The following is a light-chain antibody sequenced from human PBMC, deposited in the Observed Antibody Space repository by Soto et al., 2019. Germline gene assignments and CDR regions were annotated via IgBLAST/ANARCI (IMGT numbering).Light chain of an antibody. Sequence: EIVMTQSPATLSLSPLEIATLSFLASQSISSKLAWYQHRPGQAPRLLIYDTSTRAAGIPARFSGSGSGTDFTLTISSLQSEDFAVYYCQQYNTWRSITFGQGTRLEI. J-gene: IGKJ5*01. CDR1: QSISSK. CDR2: DTS. V-gene: IGKV3-15*01. CDR3: QQYNTWRSIT.